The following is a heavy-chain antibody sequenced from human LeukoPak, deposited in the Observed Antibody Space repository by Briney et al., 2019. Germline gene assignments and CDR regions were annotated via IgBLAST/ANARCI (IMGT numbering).Heavy chain of an antibody. D-gene: IGHD3-22*01. CDR1: GYTFTDYY. Sequence: GASVKVSCKASGYTFTDYYMHWVRQAPGQGLEWMGWISPNSGGTNYAQKFQGRVTMTRDTSISTAYMELSRLRSDDTAVYYCARVFLNYYDSSGYYGDAFDIWGQGTMVTVSS. CDR3: ARVFLNYYDSSGYYGDAFDI. V-gene: IGHV1-2*02. J-gene: IGHJ3*02. CDR2: ISPNSGGT.